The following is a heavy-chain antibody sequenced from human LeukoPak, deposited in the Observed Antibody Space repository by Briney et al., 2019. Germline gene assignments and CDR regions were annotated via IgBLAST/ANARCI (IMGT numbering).Heavy chain of an antibody. V-gene: IGHV1-69*13. CDR1: GGTFSSYA. CDR2: IIPIFGTA. CDR3: ARALAVAALNGMDV. J-gene: IGHJ6*02. Sequence: ASVKVSCKASGGTFSSYAISWVRQAPGQGLEWMGGIIPIFGTANYAQKFQGRVTITADESTSTAYMELSSLRSEDTAVYYCARALAVAALNGMDVWGQGTTVTVSS. D-gene: IGHD6-19*01.